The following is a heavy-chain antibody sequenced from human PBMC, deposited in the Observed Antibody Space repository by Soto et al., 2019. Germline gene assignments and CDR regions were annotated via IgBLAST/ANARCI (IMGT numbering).Heavy chain of an antibody. V-gene: IGHV6-1*01. CDR3: ARDLRMGIAVAGAYYYYGMDV. CDR2: TYYRSKWYN. CDR1: GGSVSSNSAA. Sequence: SQTLSLTCAISGGSVSSNSAAWNWIRQSPSRGLEWLGRTYYRSKWYNDYAVSVKSRITINPDTSKNQFSLQLNSVTPEDTAVYYCARDLRMGIAVAGAYYYYGMDVWGQGTTVTVS. D-gene: IGHD6-19*01. J-gene: IGHJ6*02.